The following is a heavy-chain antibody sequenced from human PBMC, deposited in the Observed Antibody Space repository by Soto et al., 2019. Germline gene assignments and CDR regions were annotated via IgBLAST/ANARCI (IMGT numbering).Heavy chain of an antibody. CDR1: GGSISSGDYY. CDR3: ARVSFFRSYDMDV. V-gene: IGHV4-30-4*01. D-gene: IGHD3-3*02. CDR2: IYYSGST. J-gene: IGHJ6*02. Sequence: SETLSLTCTVYGGSISSGDYYWSWIRQPPGKGLEWIGYIYYSGSTYYNPSLKSRVTISVDTSRNQFSLKLSSVTAADTAVYYCARVSFFRSYDMDVWGQGTTVTVSS.